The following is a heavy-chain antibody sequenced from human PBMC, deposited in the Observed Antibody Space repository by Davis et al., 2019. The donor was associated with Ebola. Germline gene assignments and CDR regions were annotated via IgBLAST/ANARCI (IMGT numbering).Heavy chain of an antibody. J-gene: IGHJ5*02. Sequence: GGSLRLSCKGSGYSFTSYWIGWVRQMPGKGLEWMGIIYPGDSDTRYSPSFQGQVTISDDKSISTAYLQWSSLKASDTAIYYCARQIVVVVAASKTGRFDPWGQGTLVTVSS. CDR1: GYSFTSYW. V-gene: IGHV5-51*01. CDR2: IYPGDSDT. D-gene: IGHD2-15*01. CDR3: ARQIVVVVAASKTGRFDP.